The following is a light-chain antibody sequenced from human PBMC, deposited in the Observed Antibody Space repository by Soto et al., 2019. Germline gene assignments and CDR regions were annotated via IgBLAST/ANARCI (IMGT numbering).Light chain of an antibody. CDR1: QSVSHNY. J-gene: IGKJ4*01. V-gene: IGKV3-20*01. Sequence: EIVLTQSPGTLSLSPGERATLSCRASQSVSHNYLAWYQQKPGQAPRLLIYGTSFRATGIPDRFSGSGSGTDFTLTISRLEPEDLAVYCCQQYGTSPLTFGGGTKVEI. CDR3: QQYGTSPLT. CDR2: GTS.